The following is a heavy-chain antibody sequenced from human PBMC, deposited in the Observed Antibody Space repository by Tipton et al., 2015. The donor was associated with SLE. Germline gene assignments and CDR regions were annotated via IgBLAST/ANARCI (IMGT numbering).Heavy chain of an antibody. CDR1: GASISSHY. J-gene: IGHJ4*02. D-gene: IGHD3/OR15-3a*01. V-gene: IGHV4-59*11. Sequence: LRLSCTVSGASISSHYWSWVRQPPGKGLEWIGYIYYSGTTNYHPSLKSRASISVDTSKNQISLTLNSVTASDTAVYYCARRDFWTGYFDYWDQGTLVTVSS. CDR3: ARRDFWTGYFDY. CDR2: IYYSGTT.